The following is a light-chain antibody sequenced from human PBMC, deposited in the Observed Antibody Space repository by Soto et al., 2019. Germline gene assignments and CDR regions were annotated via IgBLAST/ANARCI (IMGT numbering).Light chain of an antibody. CDR1: SSNSGSNY. V-gene: IGLV1-47*01. CDR3: AAWDDSLREV. J-gene: IGLJ2*01. CDR2: RNN. Sequence: QSVLTQPPSASGTPGQRVTISCSGSSSNSGSNYVYWYQQLPGTAPKLLIYRNNQRPSGVPDRFSGSKSGTSASLAISGLRSEDEADYYCAAWDDSLREVFGGGTKLTVL.